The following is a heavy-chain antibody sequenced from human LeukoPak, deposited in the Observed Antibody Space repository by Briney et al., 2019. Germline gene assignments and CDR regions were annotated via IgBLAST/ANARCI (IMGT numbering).Heavy chain of an antibody. Sequence: PSETLSLTCAVYGGSFSGYYWSWIRQPPGKGLEWIGEINHIGTTNYNPSLKSRVTMSVDTSENQISLKLSPVTAADTALYYCAREGCSSTSCSFFDYWGQGTLVTVSS. D-gene: IGHD2-2*01. V-gene: IGHV4-34*01. CDR1: GGSFSGYY. CDR2: INHIGTT. J-gene: IGHJ4*02. CDR3: AREGCSSTSCSFFDY.